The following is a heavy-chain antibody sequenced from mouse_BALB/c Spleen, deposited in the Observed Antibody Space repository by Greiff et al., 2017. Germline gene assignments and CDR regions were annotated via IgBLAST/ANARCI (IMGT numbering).Heavy chain of an antibody. J-gene: IGHJ3*01. D-gene: IGHD1-1*01. CDR1: GYSITSDYA. Sequence: EVHLVESGPGLVKPSQSLSLTCTVTGYSITSDYAWNWIRQFPGNKLEWMGYISYSGSTSYNPSLKSRISITRDTSKNQFFLQLNSVTTEDTATYYCARPYYGSSYAFAYWGQGTLVTVSA. CDR3: ARPYYGSSYAFAY. CDR2: ISYSGST. V-gene: IGHV3-2*02.